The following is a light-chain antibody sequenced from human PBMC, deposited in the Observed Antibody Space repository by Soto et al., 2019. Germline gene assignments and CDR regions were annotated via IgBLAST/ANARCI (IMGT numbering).Light chain of an antibody. CDR2: DAS. Sequence: DIQMTQSPSSLSASVGDRVTITCQASQDISNYLNWYQQKPGKAPKLLIYDASNLETGVPSRFSGSGSGTDFTFTISSLQPEDIVTYYCQQYDNLPITLCPGTKVDIK. CDR3: QQYDNLPIT. CDR1: QDISNY. V-gene: IGKV1-33*01. J-gene: IGKJ3*01.